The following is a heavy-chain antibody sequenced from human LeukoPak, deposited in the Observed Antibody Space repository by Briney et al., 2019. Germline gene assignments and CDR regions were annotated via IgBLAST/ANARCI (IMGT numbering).Heavy chain of an antibody. V-gene: IGHV1-58*02. D-gene: IGHD6-13*01. J-gene: IGHJ6*02. CDR3: AAGYSAGTFYYYGMDV. CDR1: GFTFTISA. Sequence: SVTVSFKASGFTFTISAMQWVRQASGQRLEWIGWIVVGSGNTNYAQKFQERLTITSDMSTSTAYIELSSLRSEDTAVYYCAAGYSAGTFYYYGMDVWGQGTTVTVSS. CDR2: IVVGSGNT.